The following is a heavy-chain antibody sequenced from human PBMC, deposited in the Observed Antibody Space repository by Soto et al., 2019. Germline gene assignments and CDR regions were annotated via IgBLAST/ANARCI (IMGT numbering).Heavy chain of an antibody. Sequence: ASVKVSCKASGYTFTSYGISWVRQAPGQGLEWMGWISAYNGNTNYAQKLQGRVTMTTDTSTSTAYMELRSLRSDDTAVYYCARGGVVRGVISYTNWFEPWGEGTPVTVSS. J-gene: IGHJ5*02. V-gene: IGHV1-18*01. D-gene: IGHD3-10*01. CDR2: ISAYNGNT. CDR1: GYTFTSYG. CDR3: ARGGVVRGVISYTNWFEP.